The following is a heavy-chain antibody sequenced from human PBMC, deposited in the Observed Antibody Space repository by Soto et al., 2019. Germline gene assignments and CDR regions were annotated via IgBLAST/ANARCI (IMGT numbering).Heavy chain of an antibody. D-gene: IGHD1-20*01. CDR1: GDSVSSNSAA. V-gene: IGHV6-1*01. CDR2: TYYRSKWYN. J-gene: IGHJ6*02. Sequence: TLSLTCAISGDSVSSNSAAWNWIRQSPSRGLEWLGRTYYRSKWYNDYAVSVKSRITINPDTSKNQFSLQLNSVTPEDTAVYYCARDHNWNQQYYYYYGMDVWGQGTTVTVSS. CDR3: ARDHNWNQQYYYYYGMDV.